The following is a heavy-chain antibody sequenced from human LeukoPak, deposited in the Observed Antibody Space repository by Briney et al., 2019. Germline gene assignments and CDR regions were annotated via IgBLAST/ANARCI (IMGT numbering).Heavy chain of an antibody. Sequence: SETLSLTCTVSGGSISSYYWSWIRQPAGKGLEWIGRIYTSGSTNYNPSLKSRVTMSVDTSKNQFSLKLSSVTAADTAVYYCARDTFGGVNVNNYYYYGMDVWGQGTTVTVSS. CDR2: IYTSGST. CDR1: GGSISSYY. V-gene: IGHV4-4*07. D-gene: IGHD3-16*02. CDR3: ARDTFGGVNVNNYYYYGMDV. J-gene: IGHJ6*02.